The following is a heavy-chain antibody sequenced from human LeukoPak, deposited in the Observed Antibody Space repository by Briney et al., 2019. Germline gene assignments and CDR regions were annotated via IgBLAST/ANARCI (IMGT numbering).Heavy chain of an antibody. CDR2: IYYSGST. D-gene: IGHD3-22*01. Sequence: PSETLSLTCTVSGGSISSGGYYWRWIRQHPGKGLEWIVYIYYSGSTYYNPSLKSRVTISVDTSKNQFSLNLSSVTAADTAVYSCARGAYYESSGYYVWYFDLWGRGTLVTVSS. V-gene: IGHV4-31*03. CDR3: ARGAYYESSGYYVWYFDL. J-gene: IGHJ2*01. CDR1: GGSISSGGYY.